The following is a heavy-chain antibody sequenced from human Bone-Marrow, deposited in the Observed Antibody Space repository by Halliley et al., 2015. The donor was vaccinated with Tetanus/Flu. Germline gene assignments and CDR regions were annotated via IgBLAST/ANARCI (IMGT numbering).Heavy chain of an antibody. V-gene: IGHV3-20*03. D-gene: IGHD2-21*01. J-gene: IGHJ5*02. CDR2: ITWNGGNT. CDR3: ARDLTGIPFEP. Sequence: LEWVSGITWNGGNTGYIDSVKGRFTISRDNAKNFLYLQMNNVRAEDTALYYCARDLTGIPFEPWGQGTQVIVSS.